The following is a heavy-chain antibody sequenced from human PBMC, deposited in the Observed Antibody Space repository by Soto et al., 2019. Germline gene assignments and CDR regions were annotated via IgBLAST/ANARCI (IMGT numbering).Heavy chain of an antibody. CDR2: IIPIFGTA. D-gene: IGHD2-2*01. CDR1: GGTFSSYA. Sequence: GASVKVSCKASGGTFSSYASSWVRQAPGQGLEWMGGIIPIFGTANYAQKFQGRVTITADESTSTAYMELSSLRSEDTAVYYCARSGNIVVVPAALFNWFDPWGQGTLVTVSS. J-gene: IGHJ5*02. CDR3: ARSGNIVVVPAALFNWFDP. V-gene: IGHV1-69*13.